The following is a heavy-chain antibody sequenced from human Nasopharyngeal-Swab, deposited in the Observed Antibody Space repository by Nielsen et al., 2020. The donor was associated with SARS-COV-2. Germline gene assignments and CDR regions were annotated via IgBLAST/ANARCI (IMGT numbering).Heavy chain of an antibody. CDR2: IYPGDSDT. Sequence: VRQMPGKGLGWVGIIYPGDSDTRYSPSFQGQVTISADKSISTAYLQWSSLKASDTAMYYCARGVPLTNWGVSDPPDAFDIWGQGTMVTVSS. D-gene: IGHD7-27*01. V-gene: IGHV5-51*01. J-gene: IGHJ3*02. CDR3: ARGVPLTNWGVSDPPDAFDI.